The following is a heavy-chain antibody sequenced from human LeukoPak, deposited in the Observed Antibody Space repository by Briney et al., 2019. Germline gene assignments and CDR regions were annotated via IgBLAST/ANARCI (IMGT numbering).Heavy chain of an antibody. J-gene: IGHJ4*02. CDR3: AQGGAKAYS. Sequence: PGGSLRLSCAASGFSFRNAWMSWVRQAPGKGLEWVGRIKSKTDGGTTEYAAPVKGRFTISRDDSENTLSLQMNSLKTEDTAVYYCAQGGAKAYSWGQGTLVTVSS. D-gene: IGHD3-16*01. V-gene: IGHV3-15*01. CDR1: GFSFRNAW. CDR2: IKSKTDGGTT.